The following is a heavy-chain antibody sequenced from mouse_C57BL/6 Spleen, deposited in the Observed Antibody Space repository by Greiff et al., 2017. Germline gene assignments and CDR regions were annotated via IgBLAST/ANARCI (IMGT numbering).Heavy chain of an antibody. CDR3: ARSYGYGDFDY. Sequence: QVQLQQPGAELVRPGSSVKLSCKASGYTFTSYWMDWVKQRPGQGLEWIGNIYPSDSETHYNQKFKDKATLSVDKSSSTAYMQLSSLTCKDSAVYDWARSYGYGDFDYGGQGTTLTVSS. J-gene: IGHJ2*01. CDR2: IYPSDSET. D-gene: IGHD2-2*01. V-gene: IGHV1-61*01. CDR1: GYTFTSYW.